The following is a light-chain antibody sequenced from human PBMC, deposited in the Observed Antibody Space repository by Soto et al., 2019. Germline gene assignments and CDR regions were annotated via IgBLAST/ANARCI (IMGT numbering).Light chain of an antibody. Sequence: QSVLTQPPSASGTPGQRVIISCSGTSSNLGSNTANWYQQFPGTAPKVLIYSNNERPSRVPDRFSGSKSGTSDSLAISELRSEDEADYYCAAWDDSLNGGVFGGGTKLTVL. V-gene: IGLV1-44*01. J-gene: IGLJ3*02. CDR2: SNN. CDR1: SSNLGSNT. CDR3: AAWDDSLNGGV.